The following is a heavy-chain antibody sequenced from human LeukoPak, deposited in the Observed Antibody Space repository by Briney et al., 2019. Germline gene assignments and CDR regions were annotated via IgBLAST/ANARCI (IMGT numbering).Heavy chain of an antibody. J-gene: IGHJ4*02. D-gene: IGHD5-12*01. CDR3: ARDRPLSGYDFDS. CDR2: ISGSGGST. Sequence: GGSLRLSCAASGFTFNTYAMSWVRQAPGKGLEWVSAISGSGGSTYYADSVKGRFTISRDNSKNTLYLQMNSLRAEDTAIYYCARDRPLSGYDFDSWGQGTLVTVSS. CDR1: GFTFNTYA. V-gene: IGHV3-23*01.